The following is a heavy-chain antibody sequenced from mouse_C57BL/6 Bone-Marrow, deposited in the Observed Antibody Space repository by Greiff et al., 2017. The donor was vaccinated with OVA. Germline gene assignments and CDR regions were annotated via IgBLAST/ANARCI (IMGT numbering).Heavy chain of an antibody. Sequence: EVQGVESGGGLVQPKGSLKLSCAASGFSFNTYAMNWVRQAPGKGLEWVARIRSKSNNYATYYADSVKDSFTISRDDSESMLYLQMNNLKTEDTAMYYCVRDPKYFDVWGTGTTVTVSS. CDR1: GFSFNTYA. CDR3: VRDPKYFDV. CDR2: IRSKSNNYAT. V-gene: IGHV10-1*01. J-gene: IGHJ1*03.